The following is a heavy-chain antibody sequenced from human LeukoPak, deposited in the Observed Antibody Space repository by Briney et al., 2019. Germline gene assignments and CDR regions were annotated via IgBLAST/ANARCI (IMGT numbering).Heavy chain of an antibody. V-gene: IGHV4-34*01. CDR3: ARGRYYGSGSYYKREAYFDY. CDR2: INHSGIT. D-gene: IGHD3-10*01. Sequence: SETLSLTCAVYGGSFSGYYWSWIRQPPGKGLEWIGEINHSGITNYNPSLNSRVTISVDTSKNQFSLKLSSVTAADTAVYYCARGRYYGSGSYYKREAYFDYWGQGTLVTVSS. J-gene: IGHJ4*02. CDR1: GGSFSGYY.